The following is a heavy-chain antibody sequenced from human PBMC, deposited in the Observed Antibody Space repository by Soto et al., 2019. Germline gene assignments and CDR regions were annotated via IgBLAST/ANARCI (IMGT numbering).Heavy chain of an antibody. CDR2: IIPIFGTA. Sequence: SVKVSCKASGGTFSSYAISWVRQAPGQGLEWMGGIIPIFGTANYAQKFQGRVTITADESTSTAYMELSSLRSEDTAVYYCARDLYGYSSYDFHHWFDPWGQGTLVTVSS. CDR3: ARDLYGYSSYDFHHWFDP. D-gene: IGHD5-18*01. V-gene: IGHV1-69*13. CDR1: GGTFSSYA. J-gene: IGHJ5*02.